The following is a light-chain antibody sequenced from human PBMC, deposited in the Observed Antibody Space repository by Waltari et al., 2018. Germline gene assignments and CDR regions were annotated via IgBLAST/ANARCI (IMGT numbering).Light chain of an antibody. Sequence: YELTQPPSVSVSPGQTATITCSGDELGDKYAFWYQQKPGQSPVLVIYQDRKRPSGIPERFSGSNSGNTATLTISGTQAMDEADDYCQAWDSITVVFGGGTKLTVL. CDR1: ELGDKY. CDR3: QAWDSITVV. V-gene: IGLV3-1*01. CDR2: QDR. J-gene: IGLJ2*01.